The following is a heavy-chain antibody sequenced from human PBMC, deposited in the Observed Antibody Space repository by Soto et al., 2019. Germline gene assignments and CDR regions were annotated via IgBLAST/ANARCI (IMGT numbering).Heavy chain of an antibody. CDR1: DGSLSGYY. V-gene: IGHV4-34*01. CDR2: SNHSGST. CDR3: ARITMVRGVIIDNYGLDV. Sequence: SETLSLTCAVYDGSLSGYYWTWIRQPPGKGLEWIGESNHSGSTNYNPSLKSRVTISVDTSKSQFSLRLSFVTAADTAVYYCARITMVRGVIIDNYGLDVWGQGT. J-gene: IGHJ6*02. D-gene: IGHD3-10*01.